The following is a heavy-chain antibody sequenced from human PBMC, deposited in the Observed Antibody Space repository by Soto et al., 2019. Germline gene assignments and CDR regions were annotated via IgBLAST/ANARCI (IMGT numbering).Heavy chain of an antibody. D-gene: IGHD6-13*01. J-gene: IGHJ4*02. CDR1: GFTFSSYA. CDR2: ISGSGGST. Sequence: GGSLRLSCAASGFTFSSYAMSWVRQAPGKGLEWVSAISGSGGSTYYADSVKGRFTISRDNSKNTLYLQMNSLRAEDTAVYYCAKDQSSSWYGAVAGTIDYWGQGTLVTVSS. V-gene: IGHV3-23*01. CDR3: AKDQSSSWYGAVAGTIDY.